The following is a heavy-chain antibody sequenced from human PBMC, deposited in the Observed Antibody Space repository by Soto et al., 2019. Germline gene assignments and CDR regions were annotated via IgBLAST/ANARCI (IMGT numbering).Heavy chain of an antibody. J-gene: IGHJ4*02. Sequence: GGSLRLSCAASGFTFSGYVIHWVGQSPGKGLEWVAIISYDGSNKYYADSVRGRFTVSRDNSKNTLYLQMNSLRAEDTAVYYCAKDREVAITKYYLDYWGQGTMVTVSS. D-gene: IGHD3-22*01. CDR1: GFTFSGYV. CDR3: AKDREVAITKYYLDY. CDR2: ISYDGSNK. V-gene: IGHV3-30*18.